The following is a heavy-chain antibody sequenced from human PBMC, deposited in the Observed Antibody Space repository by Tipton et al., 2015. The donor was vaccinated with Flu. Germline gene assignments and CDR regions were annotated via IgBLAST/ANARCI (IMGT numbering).Heavy chain of an antibody. J-gene: IGHJ3*02. Sequence: TLSLTCTVPGGSITTYYWSWIRQSPGKGLEWIGYIYDSGSTNYNPSLKSRVTISVDTSKNQFSLKLTSVTAADTAVYYCARRDYDILTGSRAFDNWGQGTMVAVSP. CDR2: IYDSGST. CDR1: GGSITTYY. CDR3: ARRDYDILTGSRAFDN. D-gene: IGHD3-9*01. V-gene: IGHV4-59*08.